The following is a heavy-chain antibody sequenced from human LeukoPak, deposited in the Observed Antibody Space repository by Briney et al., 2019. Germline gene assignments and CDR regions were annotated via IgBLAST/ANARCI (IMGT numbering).Heavy chain of an antibody. V-gene: IGHV1-58*02. D-gene: IGHD6-19*01. CDR1: GFTFTSSA. CDR2: IVVGSGNT. J-gene: IGHJ3*02. Sequence: SVKVSCKASGFTFTSSAMQWVRQARGQRLEWIGWIVVGSGNTNYAQKFQERVTITRDMSTSTAYMELSSLRSEDTAVYYCAAKAMNSSGWYRDDAFDIWGQGTMVTVSS. CDR3: AAKAMNSSGWYRDDAFDI.